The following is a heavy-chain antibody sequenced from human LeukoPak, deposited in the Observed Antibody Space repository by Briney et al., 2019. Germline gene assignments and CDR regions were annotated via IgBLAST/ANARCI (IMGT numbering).Heavy chain of an antibody. Sequence: PGGSLRLSCAASGFTFSDHHMSWFRQAPGKGLEWVSYISNSGSLKYYADSVKGRFTISRDKAKNSLYLQMNSLRAEDTAVYYCVRDYNWCFDYWGQGTLVTVSS. V-gene: IGHV3-11*04. CDR3: VRDYNWCFDY. D-gene: IGHD1-1*01. CDR2: ISNSGSLK. J-gene: IGHJ4*02. CDR1: GFTFSDHH.